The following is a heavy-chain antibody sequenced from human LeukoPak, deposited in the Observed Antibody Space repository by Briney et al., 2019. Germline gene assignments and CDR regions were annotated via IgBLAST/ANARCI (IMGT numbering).Heavy chain of an antibody. Sequence: GGPLRLSCGASGFTFSRYAMHGLRQAPGKGREWVAVISYDGSNKYYVDSVKGRFTISRDNSKNTLYLQMNSLRAEDTAVYYCARDGRHPYCSGGSCYIGYFDYWGQGTPVTVSS. CDR3: ARDGRHPYCSGGSCYIGYFDY. CDR2: ISYDGSNK. V-gene: IGHV3-30*17. CDR1: GFTFSRYA. D-gene: IGHD2-15*01. J-gene: IGHJ4*02.